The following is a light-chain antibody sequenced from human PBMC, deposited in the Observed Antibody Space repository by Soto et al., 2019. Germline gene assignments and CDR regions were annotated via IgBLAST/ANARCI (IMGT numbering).Light chain of an antibody. V-gene: IGLV2-14*01. Sequence: QSVLTQPASVSGSPGQSITISCTGTSSDVGGYNFVSWYQQHPGKAPKLIISEVSNRPSGVSNRFSGSKSGNTASLTISGLQTEDEAEYYCSSYTITTALVFGTGTKLTVL. CDR3: SSYTITTALV. J-gene: IGLJ1*01. CDR2: EVS. CDR1: SSDVGGYNF.